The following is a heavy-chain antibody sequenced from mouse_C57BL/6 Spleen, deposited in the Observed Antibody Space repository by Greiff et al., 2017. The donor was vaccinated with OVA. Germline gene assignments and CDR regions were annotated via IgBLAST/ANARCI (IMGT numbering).Heavy chain of an antibody. Sequence: VKLQESGAELVRPGASVTLSCKASGYTFTDYEMHWVKQTPVHGLEWIGAIDPETGGTAYNQKFKGKAILTADKSSSTAYMELRSLTSEDSAVYYCTRGYEDYWGQGTTLTVSS. CDR2: IDPETGGT. V-gene: IGHV1-15*01. CDR3: TRGYEDY. J-gene: IGHJ2*01. CDR1: GYTFTDYE. D-gene: IGHD2-3*01.